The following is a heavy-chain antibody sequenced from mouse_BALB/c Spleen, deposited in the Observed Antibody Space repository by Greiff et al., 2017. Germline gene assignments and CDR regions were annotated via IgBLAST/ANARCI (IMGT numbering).Heavy chain of an antibody. CDR2: INPSTGDT. J-gene: IGHJ2*01. CDR1: GYTFTSYW. CDR3: ARWCYGPALDY. V-gene: IGHV1-7*01. D-gene: IGHD1-2*01. Sequence: QVQLQQSGAELAKPGASVKMSCKASGYTFTSYWMHWVKQRPGQGLEWIGYINPSTGDTEYNQKFKDKATLTADKSSSTAYMQLSSLTSENSAVYYCARWCYGPALDYWGQGTTLTVSS.